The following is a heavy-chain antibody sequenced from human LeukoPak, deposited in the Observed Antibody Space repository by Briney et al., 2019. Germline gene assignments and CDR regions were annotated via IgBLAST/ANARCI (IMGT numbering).Heavy chain of an antibody. D-gene: IGHD3-10*01. Sequence: SVRLSFTASGYTFTVYYMHCVRQAPGQGREGMGWISAYNGNTNYAQKLQGRVTMTTDTSTSTAYMELRSLRSDDTAVYYCARDYPVLPDYSYGSNWFDPWGQGTLVTVSS. CDR3: ARDYPVLPDYSYGSNWFDP. CDR1: GYTFTVYY. CDR2: ISAYNGNT. J-gene: IGHJ5*02. V-gene: IGHV1-18*04.